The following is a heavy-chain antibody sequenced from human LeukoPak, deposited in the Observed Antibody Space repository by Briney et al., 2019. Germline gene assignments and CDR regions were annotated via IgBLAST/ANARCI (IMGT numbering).Heavy chain of an antibody. V-gene: IGHV3-74*01. CDR3: AREPGWSYYERGGSFDY. D-gene: IGHD1-26*01. CDR1: GFTFSSYW. J-gene: IGHJ4*02. CDR2: INSDGSST. Sequence: GGSLRLSCAASGFTFSSYWMHWVRQAPGKGLVWVSRINSDGSSTSYADSVKGRFTISRDNAKNTLYLQMNSLRAEDTAVYYCAREPGWSYYERGGSFDYWGRGTLVTVSS.